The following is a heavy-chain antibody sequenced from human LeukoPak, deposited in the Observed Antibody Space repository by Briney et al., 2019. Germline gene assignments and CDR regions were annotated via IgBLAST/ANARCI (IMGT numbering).Heavy chain of an antibody. CDR2: IYYSGST. J-gene: IGHJ6*03. V-gene: IGHV4-39*02. CDR3: ARAKGSGSYPYYYYYMDV. CDR1: GGSISSSSYY. Sequence: PSETLSLTCTVSGGSISSSSYYWGWIRQPPGKGLEWIGSIYYSGSTYYNPSLKSRVTISVDTSKNHFSLKLSSVTAADTAVYYCARAKGSGSYPYYYYYMDVWGKGTTVTVSS. D-gene: IGHD1-26*01.